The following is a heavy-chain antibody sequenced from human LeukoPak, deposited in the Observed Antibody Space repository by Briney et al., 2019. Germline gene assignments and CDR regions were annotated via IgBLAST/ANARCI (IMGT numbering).Heavy chain of an antibody. CDR1: GFTFSNSA. V-gene: IGHV3-21*01. CDR3: ARDPLRYLRVGHYAY. D-gene: IGHD3-9*01. J-gene: IGHJ4*02. CDR2: IDYDSSHI. Sequence: GGSLRLSCAASGFTFSNSAMNWVRQVPGKGLEWVSSIDYDSSHIYYAASVRGRFTISRDNARNSVYLQMNGLRVEHTAVYYCARDPLRYLRVGHYAYWGEGTLVGVPS.